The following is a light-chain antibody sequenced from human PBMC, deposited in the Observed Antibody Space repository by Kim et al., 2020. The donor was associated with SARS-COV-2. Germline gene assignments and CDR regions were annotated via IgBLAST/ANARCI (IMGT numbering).Light chain of an antibody. CDR3: QQYNNWPSWT. Sequence: SPGERATLSCRASQSVSSNLAWYQQKPGQAPRLLIYGASTRATGIPDRFSGSGSGTEFTLTISSLQSEDFAVYYCQQYNNWPSWTFGQGTKVDIK. CDR2: GAS. CDR1: QSVSSN. V-gene: IGKV3-15*01. J-gene: IGKJ1*01.